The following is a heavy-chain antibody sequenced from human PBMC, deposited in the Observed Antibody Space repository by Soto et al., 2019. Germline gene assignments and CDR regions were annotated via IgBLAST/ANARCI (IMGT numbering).Heavy chain of an antibody. V-gene: IGHV3-53*01. CDR1: GFTVSSNY. CDR2: IYSGGST. D-gene: IGHD5-18*01. Sequence: QPGGSLRLSCAASGFTVSSNYMSWVRQAPGKGLEGVSVIYSGGSTYYADSVKGRFTISRDNSKNTLYLQMNSLRAEDTAVYYCARGAMAPYFYYCMDVWGQGTTVTVSS. J-gene: IGHJ6*02. CDR3: ARGAMAPYFYYCMDV.